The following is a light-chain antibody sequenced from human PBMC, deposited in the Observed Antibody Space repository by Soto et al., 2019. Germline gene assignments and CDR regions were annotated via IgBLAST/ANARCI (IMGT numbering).Light chain of an antibody. CDR3: LQVYSFPRT. CDR1: QSISNS. Sequence: DIQMTQSPSTLSASVGDRVTITCRASQSISNSLAWYQQKPGKAPKLLIYDASNLESGVPSRFSGSGSGTEFILTINNLQPEDFASYFCLQVYSFPRTFGLGTKVDIK. V-gene: IGKV1-5*01. J-gene: IGKJ1*01. CDR2: DAS.